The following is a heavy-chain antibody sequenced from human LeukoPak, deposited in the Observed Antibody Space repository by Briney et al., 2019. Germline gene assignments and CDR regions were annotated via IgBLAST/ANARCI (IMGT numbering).Heavy chain of an antibody. V-gene: IGHV3-30*01. CDR3: ARSTGDCSGGTCYSDFDC. D-gene: IGHD2-15*01. J-gene: IGHJ4*02. CDR2: ISNNGTNK. CDR1: GFSFGYYA. Sequence: GGSLRLSCAASGFSFGYYAMHWVRQAPGKGLEWVAVISNNGTNKYYADSVKGRFTISRDNSKNTLYLQMNSLRAEDTAVYYCARSTGDCSGGTCYSDFDCWGQGTLVTVSS.